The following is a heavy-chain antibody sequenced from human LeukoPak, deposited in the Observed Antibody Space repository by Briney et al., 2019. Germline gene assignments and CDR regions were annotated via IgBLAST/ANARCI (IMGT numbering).Heavy chain of an antibody. D-gene: IGHD3-16*01. J-gene: IGHJ6*02. Sequence: PGGSLRLSCAASGFTFSGYPIHWVRQAPGKGLEWVAVISYDGSNKYYADSVKGRFTISRDNSKNTLYLQMNSLRAEDTAVYYCARGHVGSLHAYYYGMDVWGQGTTVTVSS. V-gene: IGHV3-30-3*01. CDR2: ISYDGSNK. CDR1: GFTFSGYP. CDR3: ARGHVGSLHAYYYGMDV.